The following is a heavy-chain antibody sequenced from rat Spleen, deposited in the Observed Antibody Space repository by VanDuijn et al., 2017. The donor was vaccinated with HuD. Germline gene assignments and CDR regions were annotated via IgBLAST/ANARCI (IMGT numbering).Heavy chain of an antibody. Sequence: EVQLVESGGGLVQPGRSLKLSCAASGFTFSSYDMAWVRQGPTKGLEWVASISPSGGSTYYRDSVKGRFTVSRDNTKSTLYLQMDSLRSEDTATYYCARHPDYSNYFDYWGQGVMVTVSS. CDR2: ISPSGGST. D-gene: IGHD1-1*01. J-gene: IGHJ2*01. CDR1: GFTFSSYD. V-gene: IGHV5-25*01. CDR3: ARHPDYSNYFDY.